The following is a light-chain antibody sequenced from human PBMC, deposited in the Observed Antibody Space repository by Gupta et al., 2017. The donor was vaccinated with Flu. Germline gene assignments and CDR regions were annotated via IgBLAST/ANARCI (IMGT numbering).Light chain of an antibody. CDR2: QVS. CDR1: QGLVYSDGNTY. CDR3: RQCAHWPWA. Sequence: DVVMTQSPLPLPVTLGQPASISCRSSQGLVYSDGNTYLHWFQQRPGQSPRRLIYQVSYRDSGVPDRFSGSRSGTDFTLKISRVEAEDVGIYFCRQCAHWPWAFGHGTTVEIK. V-gene: IGKV2-30*01. J-gene: IGKJ1*01.